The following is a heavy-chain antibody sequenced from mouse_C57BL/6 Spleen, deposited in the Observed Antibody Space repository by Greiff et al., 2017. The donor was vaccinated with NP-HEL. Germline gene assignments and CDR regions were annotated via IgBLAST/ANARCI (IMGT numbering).Heavy chain of an antibody. Sequence: EVQVVESGGDLVKPGGSLKLSCAASGFTFSSYGMSWVRQTPDKRLEWVATISSGGSYTYYPDSVKGRFTISRDNAKNTLYLQMSSLKSEDTAMYYCARHEENYGSSYGFAYWGQGTLVTVSA. CDR1: GFTFSSYG. V-gene: IGHV5-6*01. CDR2: ISSGGSYT. CDR3: ARHEENYGSSYGFAY. J-gene: IGHJ3*01. D-gene: IGHD1-1*01.